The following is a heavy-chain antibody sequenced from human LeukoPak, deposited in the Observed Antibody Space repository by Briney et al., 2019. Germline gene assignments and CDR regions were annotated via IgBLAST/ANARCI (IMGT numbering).Heavy chain of an antibody. CDR3: AKARSSPRDRSGFWSGHDY. Sequence: GGSLRLSCAASGFTFSSYGMHWVRQAPGKGLEWVAFIRYDGSNKYYADSVKGRFTISRDNSKNTLYLQMNSLRAEDTAVYYCAKARSSPRDRSGFWSGHDYWGQGTLVTVSS. J-gene: IGHJ4*02. V-gene: IGHV3-30*02. CDR1: GFTFSSYG. D-gene: IGHD3-3*01. CDR2: IRYDGSNK.